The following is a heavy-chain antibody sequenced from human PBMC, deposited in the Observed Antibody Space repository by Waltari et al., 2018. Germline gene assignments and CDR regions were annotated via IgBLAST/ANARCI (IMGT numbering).Heavy chain of an antibody. CDR1: GFTFSSYW. D-gene: IGHD3-16*02. J-gene: IGHJ3*02. V-gene: IGHV3-7*03. Sequence: EVQLVESGGGLVQPGGSLRLSCVASGFTFSSYWMSWVRQAPGKGLEWVANIKQDGSENDYVDSVKGRFTISRDNSKNTLYLQMNSLRAEDTAVYYCARVDVWGSYRSDAFDIWGQGTMVTVSS. CDR2: IKQDGSEN. CDR3: ARVDVWGSYRSDAFDI.